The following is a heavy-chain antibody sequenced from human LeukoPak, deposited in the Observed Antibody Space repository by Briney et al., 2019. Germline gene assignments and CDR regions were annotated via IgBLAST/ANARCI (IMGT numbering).Heavy chain of an antibody. V-gene: IGHV3-7*01. J-gene: IGHJ4*02. CDR2: IKKDGSEK. CDR3: VRSGTSASFDY. CDR1: GFTLSSYW. D-gene: IGHD1-7*01. Sequence: GGSVRLPCAASGFTLSSYWMSWVRQAPGKGLEWVANIKKDGSEKWYVDSVEGRFTISRDHAKNSLYLQMNSLRVADTAVYYCVRSGTSASFDYWGQGTLVTVSS.